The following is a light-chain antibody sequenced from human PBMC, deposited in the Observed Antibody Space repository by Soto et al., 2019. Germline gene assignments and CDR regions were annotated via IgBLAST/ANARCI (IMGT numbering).Light chain of an antibody. J-gene: IGLJ1*01. V-gene: IGLV2-23*02. CDR1: SSDVGSYNL. CDR2: EVS. Sequence: QSALPQPASVSGSPGQSITISCTGTSSDVGSYNLVSWYQQLPGKAPKLIIYEVSKRPSGVSNRFSGSKSGNTASLTISGLQAEDEADYYCCSWAGSNTFYFFGTGTKVTVL. CDR3: CSWAGSNTFYF.